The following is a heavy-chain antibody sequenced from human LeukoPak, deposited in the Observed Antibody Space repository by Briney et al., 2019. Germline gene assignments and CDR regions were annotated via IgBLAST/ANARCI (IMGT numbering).Heavy chain of an antibody. CDR3: ARAAAGRAYYHYGMDV. J-gene: IGHJ6*02. D-gene: IGHD6-13*01. Sequence: GGSLRLSCAAFGFTVRSDDMNWVRQAPGKGLEWVSILDSDGSPSYSDSVKGRFTISRDNSKNTLDLQMNSLRAEDTAVYYCARAAAGRAYYHYGMDVWGQGTTVTVSS. CDR1: GFTVRSDD. V-gene: IGHV3-53*01. CDR2: LDSDGSP.